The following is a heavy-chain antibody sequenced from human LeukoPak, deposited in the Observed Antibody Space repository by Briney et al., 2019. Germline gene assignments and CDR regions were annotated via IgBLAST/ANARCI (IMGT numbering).Heavy chain of an antibody. D-gene: IGHD3/OR15-3a*01. CDR1: GFTFSSYA. V-gene: IGHV3-23*01. Sequence: GGSLRLSCAASGFTFSSYAMSWVRQAPGKGLEWVSAISGSGGSTFYADSVKGRFTLPRDNSKNTLYLQMNSLRAEDTAVYYCAKGVWTDYTITHFDYWGQGTLVTVSS. CDR2: ISGSGGST. CDR3: AKGVWTDYTITHFDY. J-gene: IGHJ4*02.